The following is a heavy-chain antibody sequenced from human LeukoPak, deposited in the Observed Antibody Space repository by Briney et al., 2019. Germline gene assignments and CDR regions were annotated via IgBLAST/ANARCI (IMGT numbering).Heavy chain of an antibody. J-gene: IGHJ3*02. CDR2: IIPIFGTA. CDR1: GGTFSSYA. Sequence: ASVKVSCKASGGTFSSYAISWVRQAPGQGLEWMGGIIPIFGTANYAQSLQGRLTITRDMSTNTAYMELSSLRSEGTAVYYCAAERYGGISDCCNFEIWGQGTMVTVSS. CDR3: AAERYGGISDCCNFEI. D-gene: IGHD4-23*01. V-gene: IGHV1-69*05.